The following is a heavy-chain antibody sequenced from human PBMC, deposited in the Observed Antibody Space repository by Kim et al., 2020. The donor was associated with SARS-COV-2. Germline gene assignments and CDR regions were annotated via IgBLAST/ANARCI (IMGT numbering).Heavy chain of an antibody. J-gene: IGHJ4*02. CDR3: ARARATRMTIFGVVIVHNFDY. Sequence: SETLSLTCTVSGGSISSGDYYWSWIRQPPGKGLEWIGYIYYSGSTYYNPSLKSGVTISVDTSKNQFSLKLSSVTAADTAVYYCARARATRMTIFGVVIVHNFDYWGQGTLVTVSS. CDR2: IYYSGST. D-gene: IGHD3-3*01. V-gene: IGHV4-30-4*01. CDR1: GGSISSGDYY.